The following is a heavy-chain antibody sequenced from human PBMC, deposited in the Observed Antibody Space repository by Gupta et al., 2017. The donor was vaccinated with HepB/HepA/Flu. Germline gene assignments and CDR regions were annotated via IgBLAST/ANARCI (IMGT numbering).Heavy chain of an antibody. V-gene: IGHV4-39*01. CDR3: ARHYGSGWYQYYFDY. J-gene: IGHJ4*02. Sequence: QLQLQESGPGLVKPSETLSLTCTVSGGSISSSSYYWGWIRQPPGKGLEWIGSIYYSGSTYYNPSLKSRVTISVDTSKNQFSLKLSSVTAADTAVYYCARHYGSGWYQYYFDYWGQGTLVTVSS. D-gene: IGHD6-19*01. CDR2: IYYSGST. CDR1: GGSISSSSYY.